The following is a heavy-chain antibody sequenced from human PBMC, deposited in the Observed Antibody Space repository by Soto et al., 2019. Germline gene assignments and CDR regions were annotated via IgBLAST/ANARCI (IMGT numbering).Heavy chain of an antibody. V-gene: IGHV1-46*01. CDR3: ASPSDLYGGNSDLILDS. Sequence: ASVKVSCKASGYTFTSYYMHWVRQAPGQGLEWMGIINPSGGSTSYAQKFQGRVTMTRDTSTSTVYMELSSLRSEDTAVYYCASPSDLYGGNSDLILDSWGQGTLVTAPQ. J-gene: IGHJ4*02. CDR2: INPSGGST. D-gene: IGHD2-21*02. CDR1: GYTFTSYY.